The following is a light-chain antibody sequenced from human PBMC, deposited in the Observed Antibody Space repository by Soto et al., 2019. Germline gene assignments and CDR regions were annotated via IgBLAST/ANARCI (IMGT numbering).Light chain of an antibody. CDR3: QTWGTDIQEV. V-gene: IGLV4-69*01. CDR2: VNIDGSH. CDR1: SGHSSYA. Sequence: QPVLTQSPSASASLGASVNLTCTLSSGHSSYAIAWHQQQPEKGPRYLMIVNIDGSHNKGDGIPDRSSGSSSGAERYLTISSLQSEDEADYYCQTWGTDIQEVFGGGTKLTVL. J-gene: IGLJ2*01.